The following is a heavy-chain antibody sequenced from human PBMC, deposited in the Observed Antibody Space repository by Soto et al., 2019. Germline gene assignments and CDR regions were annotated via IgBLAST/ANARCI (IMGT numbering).Heavy chain of an antibody. CDR2: VYTSDYT. CDR3: ATLSLLEWFNYNMDV. D-gene: IGHD3-3*01. J-gene: IGHJ6*02. CDR1: GAPIRSYY. V-gene: IGHV4-59*03. Sequence: SETLSLTCSVSGAPIRSYYWHWIRQPPGKGLEWIGYVYTSDYTRYSSSLKSRVTISVDTSKSQFYLRLNSVTAADTAVYYCATLSLLEWFNYNMDVWGQGTTVTVSS.